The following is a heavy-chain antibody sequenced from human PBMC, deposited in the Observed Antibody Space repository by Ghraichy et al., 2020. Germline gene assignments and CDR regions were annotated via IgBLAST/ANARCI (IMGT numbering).Heavy chain of an antibody. D-gene: IGHD3-3*01. J-gene: IGHJ6*02. CDR2: MNAGNGDT. CDR1: GYTFTTYA. Sequence: ASVKVSCKASGYTFTTYAIHWVRQAPGQRLEWMGWMNAGNGDTKYAQKFQDRVSITRDTSASTVYVEMSSLRSEDTAVYYCARDSHYDFWSGYYGPNLRGLDVWGQGTTVTVSS. V-gene: IGHV1-3*01. CDR3: ARDSHYDFWSGYYGPNLRGLDV.